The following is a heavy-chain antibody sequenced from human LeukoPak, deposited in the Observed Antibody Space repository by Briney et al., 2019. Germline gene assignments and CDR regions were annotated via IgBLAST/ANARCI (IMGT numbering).Heavy chain of an antibody. CDR2: IIPIFGTA. V-gene: IGHV1-69*13. CDR3: AMGPYSSSSYYYYYYMDV. Sequence: SVKVSCKASGGTFSSYAISWVRQAPGQGLEWMGGIIPIFGTANYAQKFQGRVTITADESTSTAYMELSSLRSEDTAVYYCAMGPYSSSSYYYYYYMDVWGKGTTVTVSS. CDR1: GGTFSSYA. D-gene: IGHD6-6*01. J-gene: IGHJ6*03.